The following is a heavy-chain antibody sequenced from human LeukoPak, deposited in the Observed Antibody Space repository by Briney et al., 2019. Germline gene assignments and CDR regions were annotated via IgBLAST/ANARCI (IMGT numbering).Heavy chain of an antibody. D-gene: IGHD4-17*01. J-gene: IGHJ3*02. CDR2: IYPGDSDT. Sequence: GESLKISCKGSGYSFTSYWIAWVRQMPGKGLEWMGIIYPGDSDTRYSPSFQGQVPISADKSISTAYLQWSSLKASATAMYYCATHGSLPTVTDDAFDIWGQGTMVTVSS. CDR1: GYSFTSYW. V-gene: IGHV5-51*01. CDR3: ATHGSLPTVTDDAFDI.